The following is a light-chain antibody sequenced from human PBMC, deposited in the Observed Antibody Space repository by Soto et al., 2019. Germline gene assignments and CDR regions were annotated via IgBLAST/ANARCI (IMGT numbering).Light chain of an antibody. V-gene: IGKV1-5*01. CDR2: AAS. CDR3: QPCNRSPIT. Sequence: DIHRTQSPSTLPASVGERVTITCRASQSISSWFAWYQQKPGKAPNLLIYAASSSESGPPSRFSGSGSATDSTPTISRLQPDDSATYYCQPCNRSPITFGQGTRLEIK. J-gene: IGKJ5*01. CDR1: QSISSW.